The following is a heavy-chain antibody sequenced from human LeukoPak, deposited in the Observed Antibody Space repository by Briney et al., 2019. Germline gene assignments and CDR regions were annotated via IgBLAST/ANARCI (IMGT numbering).Heavy chain of an antibody. V-gene: IGHV4-34*01. D-gene: IGHD2-2*01. J-gene: IGHJ5*02. Sequence: SETLSLTCAVYGGSFSGYYWSWIRQPPGKGLEWIGEIKHSGSTNYNPSLKSRVTISVDTSKNQFSLKLSSVTAADTAVYYCARGTGGDIVVVPAAMTAYNWFDPWGQGTLVTVSS. CDR2: IKHSGST. CDR3: ARGTGGDIVVVPAAMTAYNWFDP. CDR1: GGSFSGYY.